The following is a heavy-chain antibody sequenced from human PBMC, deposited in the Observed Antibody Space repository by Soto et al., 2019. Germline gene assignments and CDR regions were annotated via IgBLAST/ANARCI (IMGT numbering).Heavy chain of an antibody. CDR1: GGSISSSSYY. D-gene: IGHD3-3*01. Sequence: QLQLQESGPGLVKPSETLSLTCTVSGGSISSSSYYWGWIRQPPGKGLEWIGSIYYSGSTYYNPSLKSRVTISVDTSKNQFSLKLSSVTAADTAVYYCASVEADLLRSTFVGIDYWGQGTLVTVSS. V-gene: IGHV4-39*01. CDR3: ASVEADLLRSTFVGIDY. J-gene: IGHJ4*02. CDR2: IYYSGST.